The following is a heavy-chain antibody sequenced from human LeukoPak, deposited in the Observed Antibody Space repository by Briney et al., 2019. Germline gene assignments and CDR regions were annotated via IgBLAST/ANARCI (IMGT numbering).Heavy chain of an antibody. J-gene: IGHJ5*02. D-gene: IGHD3-10*01. CDR3: ARDGLVRGVIAAEDDP. Sequence: PGGSLRLSCAASGFTFSTYSMNWVRRAPGKGLEWVSSISSTSSYIYYADSVKGRFTISRDNAKNSLYLQMNSLRAEDTALYYCARDGLVRGVIAAEDDPWGQGTLVTVSS. V-gene: IGHV3-21*01. CDR2: ISSTSSYI. CDR1: GFTFSTYS.